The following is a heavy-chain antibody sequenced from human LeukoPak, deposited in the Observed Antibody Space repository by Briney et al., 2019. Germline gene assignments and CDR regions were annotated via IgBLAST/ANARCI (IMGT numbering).Heavy chain of an antibody. V-gene: IGHV4-59*08. CDR1: GGSISTYY. J-gene: IGHJ4*02. D-gene: IGHD2-2*01. CDR2: MYKSGST. CDR3: ARGTSALSYSDY. Sequence: SETLSLTCTVSGGSISTYYWSWIRQPPGKGLEWIGYMYKSGSTNYNPSLKSRVTISVDTSKDQFSLKLSSVTAADTAVYFCARGTSALSYSDYWGQGALVTVSS.